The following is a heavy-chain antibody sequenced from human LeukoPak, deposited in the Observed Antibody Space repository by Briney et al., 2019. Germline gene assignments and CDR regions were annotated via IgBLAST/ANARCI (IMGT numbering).Heavy chain of an antibody. D-gene: IGHD1-26*01. CDR1: GGSINSGSYY. CDR2: IYYSGIT. CDR3: ASWGATHHYFDS. Sequence: SETLSLTCTVSGGSINSGSYYWSWIRQPPGKGLDWIGSIYYSGITYYNPSLKSRVTISVDTSKNQFSLKLSSVTAADTAVYYCASWGATHHYFDSWGRGTLVTVSS. J-gene: IGHJ4*02. V-gene: IGHV4-39*01.